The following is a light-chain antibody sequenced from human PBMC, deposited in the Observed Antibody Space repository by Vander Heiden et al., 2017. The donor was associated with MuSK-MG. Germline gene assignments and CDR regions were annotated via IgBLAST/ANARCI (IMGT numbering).Light chain of an antibody. J-gene: IGKJ4*01. CDR3: QQYNNWPPLT. Sequence: MTQSPATLSVSPGERATLSCRASQSVSSNLAWYQQNPGQAPRLLIYGASTRATGIPARFSGSGSGTEFTLTISSRQSEDFAVYDCQQYNNWPPLTFGGGTKVEIK. CDR2: GAS. CDR1: QSVSSN. V-gene: IGKV3-15*01.